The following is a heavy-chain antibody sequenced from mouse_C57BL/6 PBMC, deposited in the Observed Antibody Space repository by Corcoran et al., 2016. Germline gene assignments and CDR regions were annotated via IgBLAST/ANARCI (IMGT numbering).Heavy chain of an antibody. CDR3: VPTGTEPWCAY. CDR2: INTYSGVP. D-gene: IGHD4-1*02. V-gene: IGHV9-3*01. J-gene: IGHJ3*01. CDR1: GYTFTTYG. Sequence: QIQLVQSGPELKKPGETVKISCKASGYTFTTYGMSWVKQAPGKGLKGMGWINTYSGVPTYADDFKGRFAFSLETSASTAYLQINNLKNEDTATYFGVPTGTEPWCAYWGQGTLVTVSA.